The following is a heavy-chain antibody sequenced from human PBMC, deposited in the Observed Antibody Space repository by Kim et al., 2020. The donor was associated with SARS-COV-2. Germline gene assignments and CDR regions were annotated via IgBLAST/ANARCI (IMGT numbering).Heavy chain of an antibody. CDR2: IYYSGST. D-gene: IGHD3-22*01. J-gene: IGHJ4*02. CDR1: GGSISSYY. Sequence: SETLSLTCTVSGGSISSYYWSWIRQPPGKGLEWIGYIYYSGSTNYNPSLKSRVTISVDTSKNQISLKLSSVTAADTAVYYCARERYYDSSGYYYFDYWGQGTLVTVSS. CDR3: ARERYYDSSGYYYFDY. V-gene: IGHV4-59*13.